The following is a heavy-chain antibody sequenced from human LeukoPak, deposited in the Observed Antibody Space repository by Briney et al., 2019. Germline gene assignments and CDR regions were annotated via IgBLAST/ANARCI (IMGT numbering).Heavy chain of an antibody. CDR1: GDSISDDY. CDR3: ARGGRWELTAFAY. J-gene: IGHJ4*02. CDR2: IYYSGST. Sequence: SETLSLTCTVSGDSISDDYYTWMRQTPGKGLEWIGYIYYSGSTSYNPSLKSRVTISVDRSKIQFSLKVTSVTAADTAVYYCARGGRWELTAFAYWGQGTLVTVSS. D-gene: IGHD1-26*01. V-gene: IGHV4-59*01.